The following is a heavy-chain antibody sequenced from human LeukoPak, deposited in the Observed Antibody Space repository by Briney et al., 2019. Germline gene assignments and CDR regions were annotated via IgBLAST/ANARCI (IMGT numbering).Heavy chain of an antibody. D-gene: IGHD1/OR15-1a*01. CDR3: SRDHAEMPHCSWNNCFNWYFDL. J-gene: IGHJ2*01. CDR2: ISSDGSET. V-gene: IGHV3-64*01. Sequence: GGSLRLSCAASGFTFSSYAMHWVRQAPGKGLEYVSGISSDGSETFYANSVKGRFTISRDNSKNTVYLQMGSLRAKDMAVYYCSRDHAEMPHCSWNNCFNWYFDLWGRGTLVTVSS. CDR1: GFTFSSYA.